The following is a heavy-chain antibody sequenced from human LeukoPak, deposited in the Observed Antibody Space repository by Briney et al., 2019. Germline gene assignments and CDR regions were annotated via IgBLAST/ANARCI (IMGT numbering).Heavy chain of an antibody. CDR1: GGSITTTNW. CDR2: VHLSGAT. CDR3: TRESGAFSPFGF. Sequence: SETLSLTCTVSGGSITTTNWWSWVRQPPGKGLEWIGEVHLSGATNYNPSLERRVSMSIDKSKNHLSLEVTSVTAADTAMYYCTRESGAFSPFGFWGLGTLVTVSS. V-gene: IGHV4-4*02. J-gene: IGHJ4*02. D-gene: IGHD1-26*01.